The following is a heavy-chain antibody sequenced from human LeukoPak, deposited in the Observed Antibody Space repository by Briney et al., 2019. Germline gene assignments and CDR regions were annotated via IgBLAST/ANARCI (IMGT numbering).Heavy chain of an antibody. D-gene: IGHD6-13*01. CDR1: GGSFSGYY. Sequence: RSSETLSLTCAVYGGSFSGYYWSWIRQPPGKGLEWIGEINHSRSTNYNPSLKSRVTISVDTSKNQFSLKLSSVTASDAAVYYCARGISNAAAAHFDYWGQGTLVTVSS. CDR3: ARGISNAAAAHFDY. V-gene: IGHV4-34*01. J-gene: IGHJ4*02. CDR2: INHSRST.